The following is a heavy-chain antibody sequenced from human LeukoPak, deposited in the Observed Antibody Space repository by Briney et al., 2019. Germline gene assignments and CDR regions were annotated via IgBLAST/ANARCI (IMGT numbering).Heavy chain of an antibody. V-gene: IGHV3-23*01. Sequence: GGSLRLSCAASGFTFSSYAMSWVRQAPGKGLEWISAITDSGGDTYHADSVKGRFTISRDNSKNTLYLQMDSLRVEDTAVYYCAKGSGSSRPYYFDYWGQGTLVTVSS. CDR3: AKGSGSSRPYYFDY. CDR2: ITDSGGDT. D-gene: IGHD6-6*01. J-gene: IGHJ4*02. CDR1: GFTFSSYA.